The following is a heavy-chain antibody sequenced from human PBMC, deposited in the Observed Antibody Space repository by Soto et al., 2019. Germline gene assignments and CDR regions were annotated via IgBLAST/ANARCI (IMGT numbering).Heavy chain of an antibody. D-gene: IGHD2-2*01. J-gene: IGHJ4*02. CDR3: AKTRQYTCYPSDY. Sequence: EGSLRLSCAASVFTFSSYAMSWVRQAPGKGLEWVSAISNTGAYTYYADSVKGRFTISRDNSKNTLYLQMDSLGAEDTAVYYCAKTRQYTCYPSDYWGQVTLFTVS. CDR1: VFTFSSYA. V-gene: IGHV3-23*01. CDR2: ISNTGAYT.